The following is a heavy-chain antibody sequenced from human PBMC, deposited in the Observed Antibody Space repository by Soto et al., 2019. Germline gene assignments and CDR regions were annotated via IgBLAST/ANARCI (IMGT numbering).Heavy chain of an antibody. CDR3: VGHEGYAYYESLTGEGPFDY. CDR1: GGSISTPSYY. CDR2: IHYSGST. V-gene: IGHV4-39*01. J-gene: IGHJ4*02. Sequence: SETLSLTCTVSGGSISTPSYYWGWIRQPPGKGLEWIGSIHYSGSTYYNPSLKSRVTISVDTSKNHFSLNLGSVTATDTAVYYCVGHEGYAYYESLTGEGPFDYWGQGTLVTVSS. D-gene: IGHD3-9*01.